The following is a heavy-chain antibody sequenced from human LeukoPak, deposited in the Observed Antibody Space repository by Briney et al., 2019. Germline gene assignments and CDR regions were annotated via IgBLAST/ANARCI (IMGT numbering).Heavy chain of an antibody. D-gene: IGHD3-9*01. CDR1: GFTFSRYS. CDR3: ATARDYDILTGSIGSFDY. CDR2: IQSKTDGGTT. Sequence: GGSLRLSCGASGFTFSRYSMNWVRQAPGKGLEWVGRIQSKTDGGTTDYAAPVKGRFTISRDDSKNTLYLQMNSLKSEDAAVYFCATARDYDILTGSIGSFDYWGQGTLVTVSS. V-gene: IGHV3-15*01. J-gene: IGHJ4*02.